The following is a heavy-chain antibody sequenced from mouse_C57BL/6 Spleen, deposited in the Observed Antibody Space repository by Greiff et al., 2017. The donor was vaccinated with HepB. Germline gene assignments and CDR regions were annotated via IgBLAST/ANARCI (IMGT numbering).Heavy chain of an antibody. D-gene: IGHD1-1*01. CDR3: ARDEITTVVAYYAMDY. J-gene: IGHJ4*01. CDR1: GYTFTSYT. V-gene: IGHV1-4*01. CDR2: INPSSGYT. Sequence: QVHVKQSGAELARPGASVKMSCKASGYTFTSYTMHWVKQRPGQGLEWIGYINPSSGYTKYNQKFKDKATLTADKSSSTAYMQLSSLTSEDSAVYYCARDEITTVVAYYAMDYWGQGTSVTVSS.